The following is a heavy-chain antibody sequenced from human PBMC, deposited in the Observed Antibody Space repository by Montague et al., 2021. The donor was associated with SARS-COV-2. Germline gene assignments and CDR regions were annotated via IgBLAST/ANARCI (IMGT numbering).Heavy chain of an antibody. CDR2: IYYSGST. CDR1: GDSISHSSYY. J-gene: IGHJ4*02. CDR3: ARARQWLVPFDC. D-gene: IGHD6-19*01. V-gene: IGHV4-39*07. Sequence: SETLSLTCTVSGDSISHSSYYWGWLRQPPGKGLEWIGSIYYSGSTYYNPSLKSRVTISVDTSKNQVSLKLNSVTAADTAVYYCARARQWLVPFDCWGQGTLVTVSS.